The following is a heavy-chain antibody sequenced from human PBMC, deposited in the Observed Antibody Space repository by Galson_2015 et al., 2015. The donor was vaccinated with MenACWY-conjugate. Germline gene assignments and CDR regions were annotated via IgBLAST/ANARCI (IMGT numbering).Heavy chain of an antibody. CDR1: GGSISSSTYY. J-gene: IGHJ3*02. Sequence: SETLSLTCTVSGGSISSSTYYWGWIRQPPGKGLEWIGSIYSSGSTYYNPSLRSRVTISVDTSKNQFSLKLSSVTAADTAVYYCGQLPRGSTMIVDLIWGQGTMVTVSS. CDR3: GQLPRGSTMIVDLI. D-gene: IGHD3-22*01. V-gene: IGHV4-39*07. CDR2: IYSSGST.